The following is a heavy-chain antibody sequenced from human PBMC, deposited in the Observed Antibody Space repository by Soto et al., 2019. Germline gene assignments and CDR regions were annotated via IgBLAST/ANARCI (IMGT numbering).Heavy chain of an antibody. CDR2: ISYDGSNK. J-gene: IGHJ4*02. D-gene: IGHD2-21*01. CDR3: ARGLGLYYFDY. CDR1: GFTFSSYA. Sequence: VQLVESGGGLVKPGGSLRLSCAASGFTFSSYAMHWVRQAPGKGLEWVAVISYDGSNKYYADSVKGRFTISRDNSKNTLYLQMNSLRAEDTAVYYCARGLGLYYFDYWGQGTLVTVSS. V-gene: IGHV3-30-3*01.